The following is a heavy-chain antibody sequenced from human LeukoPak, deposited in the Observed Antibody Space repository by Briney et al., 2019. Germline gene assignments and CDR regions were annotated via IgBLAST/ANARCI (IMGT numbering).Heavy chain of an antibody. CDR3: ARKPIVNSAWYYFDY. V-gene: IGHV4-39*07. CDR1: GGTVNSGTYY. D-gene: IGHD3-22*01. CDR2: IYYSGSA. J-gene: IGHJ4*02. Sequence: PSETLSLTCTVSGGTVNSGTYYWSWIRQPPGKGLEWIGNIYYSGSAYYNPSLKSRVTMSVDTSKNRFSLKLSSVTAADTAVYYCARKPIVNSAWYYFDYWGQGTLVTVSS.